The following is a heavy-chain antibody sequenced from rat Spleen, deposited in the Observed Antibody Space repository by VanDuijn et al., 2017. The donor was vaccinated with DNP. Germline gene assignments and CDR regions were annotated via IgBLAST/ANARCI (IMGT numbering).Heavy chain of an antibody. J-gene: IGHJ2*01. CDR3: TRGNWDYFDY. D-gene: IGHD5-1*01. CDR2: ITNSGDSS. Sequence: EVQLVESGGGLVQPGESLILSCVASGFIFSNYWMTWIRQAPGKGLEWVASITNSGDSSYYSHSVKGRFTISRDNAQNTLYLQMNSLRSEDTATYYCTRGNWDYFDYWGQGVMVTVSS. V-gene: IGHV5-31*01. CDR1: GFIFSNYW.